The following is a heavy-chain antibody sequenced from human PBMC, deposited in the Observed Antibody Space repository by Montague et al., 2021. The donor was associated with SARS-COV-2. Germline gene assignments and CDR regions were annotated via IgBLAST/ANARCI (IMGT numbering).Heavy chain of an antibody. Sequence: SETLSLTCTVSGFSIGSYYYCCWLRQPPGRRLGWVWSIYHSGTTYYNPSLQRRLIMAINTSTKQFSLKLSFVTAADTAVYYCARDCYDYGWGSYQRWFDPWGQGTLVTVSS. V-gene: IGHV4-38-2*02. D-gene: IGHD3-10*01. CDR1: GFSIGSYYY. J-gene: IGHJ5*02. CDR2: IYHSGTT. CDR3: ARDCYDYGWGSYQRWFDP.